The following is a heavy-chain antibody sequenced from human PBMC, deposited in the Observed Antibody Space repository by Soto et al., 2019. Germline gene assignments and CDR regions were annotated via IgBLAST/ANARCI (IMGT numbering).Heavy chain of an antibody. CDR1: GFTFSSYW. CDR3: VRTSLVVAAATREDY. J-gene: IGHJ4*02. Sequence: EVPLVESGGGLVQPGGSLRLSCAASGFTFSSYWMHWVRQAPGKGLVWVSRINSDGRSTSYADSVKGRFTISRDNAKNTLYLQMNSLRAEDTAVYYCVRTSLVVAAATREDYWGQGTLVTVSS. V-gene: IGHV3-74*01. CDR2: INSDGRST. D-gene: IGHD2-15*01.